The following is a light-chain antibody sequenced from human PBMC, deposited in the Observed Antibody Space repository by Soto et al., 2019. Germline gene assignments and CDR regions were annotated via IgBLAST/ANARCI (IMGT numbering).Light chain of an antibody. V-gene: IGKV3-20*01. J-gene: IGKJ1*01. Sequence: EIELTQSPGTLSLSPGERATLSCRASQSVSSSYLAWYQQKPGQAPSLLIYGASSRATGIPDRFSGSGSGTDFTLTISRLEPEDFAVYYCQQYGISPPWTFGQGTKVEIK. CDR2: GAS. CDR1: QSVSSSY. CDR3: QQYGISPPWT.